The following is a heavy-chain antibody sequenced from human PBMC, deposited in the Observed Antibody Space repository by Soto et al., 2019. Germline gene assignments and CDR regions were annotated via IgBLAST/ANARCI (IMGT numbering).Heavy chain of an antibody. CDR1: GFTFSRYA. CDR3: ATQDFRGTTGTT. CDR2: IGGSGGNI. V-gene: IGHV3-23*01. J-gene: IGHJ4*02. Sequence: PGGSLRLSCAASGFTFSRYAMGWVRQAPGKGLEWVSVIGGSGGNIHYADSVKGRFTISRDNSKNTLYLQMNSLRVEDTAVYNCATQDFRGTTGTTWGQGTLVTVSS. D-gene: IGHD1-1*01.